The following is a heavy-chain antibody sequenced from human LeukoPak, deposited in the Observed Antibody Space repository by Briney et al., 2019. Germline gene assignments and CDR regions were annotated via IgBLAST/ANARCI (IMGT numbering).Heavy chain of an antibody. D-gene: IGHD7-27*01. V-gene: IGHV3-15*07. CDR1: GFIFADTW. CDR2: IRRKTDTGTT. Sequence: GRSLRLSCAASGFIFADTWMNWVRQAPGKGLEWVGLIRRKTDTGTTDYAAPVKGRFTISRDDSKNTLYLQMNGLKTEDTAVYYCTTQQGSWALNYWGQGVLVTVSS. CDR3: TTQQGSWALNY. J-gene: IGHJ4*02.